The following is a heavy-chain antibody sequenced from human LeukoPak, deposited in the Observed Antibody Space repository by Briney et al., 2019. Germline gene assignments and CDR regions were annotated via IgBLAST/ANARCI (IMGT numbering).Heavy chain of an antibody. CDR2: INPGGGGT. CDR3: ARSESSGYPRFEP. J-gene: IGHJ5*02. D-gene: IGHD3-22*01. CDR1: EYMFSAHY. Sequence: ASVKVSRKASEYMFSAHYMHWVGQAPGQGPEWMGIINPGGGGTNYAQKFQGRITMTRDKSTSTVYMELRSLRSEDTAVYYCARSESSGYPRFEPWGQGTLVTVSS. V-gene: IGHV1-46*01.